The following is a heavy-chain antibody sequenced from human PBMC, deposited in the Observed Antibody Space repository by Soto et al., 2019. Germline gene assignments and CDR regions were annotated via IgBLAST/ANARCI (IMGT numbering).Heavy chain of an antibody. V-gene: IGHV4-34*01. CDR1: GGSFSGNY. D-gene: IGHD1-26*01. Sequence: QVQLQQWGAGLLKPSETLSLTCGVYGGSFSGNYWSWIRQPPGEGLEWIGEINPSGSTNYSPSLKSRATISADTSKNQFSLKLSSVIAADTAVYYCVRGREGGGASWGQGTLVTVSS. CDR3: VRGREGGGAS. CDR2: INPSGST. J-gene: IGHJ5*02.